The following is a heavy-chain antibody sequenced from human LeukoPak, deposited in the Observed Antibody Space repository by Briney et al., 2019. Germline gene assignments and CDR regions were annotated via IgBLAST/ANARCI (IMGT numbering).Heavy chain of an antibody. CDR1: GFTFSSYG. J-gene: IGHJ4*02. Sequence: GGSLRLSCAASGFTFSSYGMHWVRQAPGKGLEWVAFIRYDGSNKYYADSVKGRFTISRDNSKNTLYLQMNSLRAEDTAVYYCAKGGWRQLVLLLGYWGQGTLVTVSS. D-gene: IGHD6-13*01. CDR3: AKGGWRQLVLLLGY. V-gene: IGHV3-30*02. CDR2: IRYDGSNK.